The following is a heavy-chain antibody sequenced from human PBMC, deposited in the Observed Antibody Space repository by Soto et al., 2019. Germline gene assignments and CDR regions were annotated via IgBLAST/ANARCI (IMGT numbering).Heavy chain of an antibody. J-gene: IGHJ6*02. CDR1: GFTFSSYG. CDR2: VWYDGSNK. D-gene: IGHD3-3*01. V-gene: IGHV3-33*01. CDR3: ARDYDFWSGTTYYYYGMDV. Sequence: QVQLVESGGGVVQPGRSLRLSCAASGFTFSSYGMHWVRQAPGKGLEWVAVVWYDGSNKYYEDSVKGRFTISRDNSNNPLYRQMNSLRAEDTAVYYCARDYDFWSGTTYYYYGMDVWGQGTTVTVSS.